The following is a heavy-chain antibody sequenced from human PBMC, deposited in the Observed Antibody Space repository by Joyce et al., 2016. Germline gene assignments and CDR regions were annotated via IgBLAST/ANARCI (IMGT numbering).Heavy chain of an antibody. CDR2: ISNRGSYI. V-gene: IGHV3-21*06. CDR3: ARDLQGDCY. J-gene: IGHJ4*02. Sequence: EVQLVESGGGLVKPGGSLRLSCAASGFAFSYYSMNWVRQAPGKGLEWVSSISNRGSYIYYADSVKGRFTISRDNAKSSLFLQMTSLRAEDTAVYFCARDLQGDCYWGRGTLVTVSS. D-gene: IGHD2-21*01. CDR1: GFAFSYYS.